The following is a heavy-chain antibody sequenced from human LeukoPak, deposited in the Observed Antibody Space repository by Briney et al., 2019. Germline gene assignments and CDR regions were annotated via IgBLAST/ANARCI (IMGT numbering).Heavy chain of an antibody. D-gene: IGHD3-22*01. V-gene: IGHV1-58*01. CDR3: AADPSYSSGYRYYFGY. CDR1: GFTFISSA. J-gene: IGHJ4*02. Sequence: SVKVSCKTSGFTFISSAVQWVRQARGQRLEWIGWIVVGSGNTNYAQKFQERVTITRDMSTSTAYMELSSLRSEDTAVYYCAADPSYSSGYRYYFGYWGQGTLVTVSS. CDR2: IVVGSGNT.